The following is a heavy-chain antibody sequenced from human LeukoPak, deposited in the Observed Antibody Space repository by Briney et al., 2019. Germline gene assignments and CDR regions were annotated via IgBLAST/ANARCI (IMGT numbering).Heavy chain of an antibody. CDR2: ISYDASDK. D-gene: IGHD3-22*01. Sequence: GGSLRLSCAASGYTFSTYGMHWVRQVPGKGLEWVAVISYDASDKHYAESVKGRFTISRDNSKNTLDLQMNSLRAEDTAVYYCAKEWKKIVAFEHWGQGTLVTVSS. CDR1: GYTFSTYG. CDR3: AKEWKKIVAFEH. V-gene: IGHV3-30*18. J-gene: IGHJ4*02.